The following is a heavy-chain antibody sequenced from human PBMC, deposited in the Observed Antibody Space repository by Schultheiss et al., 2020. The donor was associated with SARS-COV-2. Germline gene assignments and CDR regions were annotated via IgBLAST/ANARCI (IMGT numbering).Heavy chain of an antibody. CDR3: ARASPARRLEYQLLVDGMDV. V-gene: IGHV4-4*07. CDR1: GGSISSYY. D-gene: IGHD2-2*01. Sequence: SETLSLTCTVSGGSISSYYWSWIRQPAGKGLEWIGRIYYSGSTYYNPSLKSRVTISVDTSKNQFSLKLSSVTAADTAVYYCARASPARRLEYQLLVDGMDVWGQGTTVTVSS. J-gene: IGHJ6*02. CDR2: IYYSGST.